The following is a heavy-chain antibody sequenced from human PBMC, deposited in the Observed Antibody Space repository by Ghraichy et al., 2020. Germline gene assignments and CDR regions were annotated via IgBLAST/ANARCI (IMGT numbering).Heavy chain of an antibody. CDR1: DITFRNYG. CDR3: AKDRVANLDSDHYYGLDV. D-gene: IGHD1-26*01. J-gene: IGHJ6*02. CDR2: IRYDATTAQ. Sequence: GGSLRLSCATSDITFRNYGMHWVRQAPGKGLEWVAFIRYDATTAQYYADSVKGRFTVSRDNSRKTLFLQMHSLRAEDTAVYYCAKDRVANLDSDHYYGLDVWGQGTTVTVSS. V-gene: IGHV3-30*02.